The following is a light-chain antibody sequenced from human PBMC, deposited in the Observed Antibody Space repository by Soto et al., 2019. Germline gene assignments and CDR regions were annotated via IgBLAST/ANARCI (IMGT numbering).Light chain of an antibody. J-gene: IGLJ1*01. CDR3: ISYTSTSNLV. CDR2: EVN. Sequence: SVLTQPASVSGSPGQSITISCTGTSSDIGAYSYVSWYQQHPGKAPKLMIYEVNNRPSGISDRFSGSKSGNTASLTISGLQAEDEADYYCISYTSTSNLVLGNGTKVTVL. CDR1: SSDIGAYSY. V-gene: IGLV2-14*01.